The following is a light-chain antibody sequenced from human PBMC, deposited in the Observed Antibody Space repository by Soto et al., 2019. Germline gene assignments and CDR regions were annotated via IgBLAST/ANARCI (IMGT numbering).Light chain of an antibody. Sequence: DIQMTQSPSSLSASVGDSVTIPCRASQNINKYLNWYQQRSGRAPRLLIHTASSLHSGVPPRFSGSGSGSDFTLTISTLQPEDLATYFCQHSFSTPYTFGQGTKVEI. J-gene: IGKJ2*01. CDR3: QHSFSTPYT. V-gene: IGKV1-39*01. CDR2: TAS. CDR1: QNINKY.